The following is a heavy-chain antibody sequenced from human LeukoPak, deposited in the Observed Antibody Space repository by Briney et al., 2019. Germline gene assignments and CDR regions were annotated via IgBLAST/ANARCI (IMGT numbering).Heavy chain of an antibody. CDR1: GFSLSSYG. CDR2: ISSSSSYI. CDR3: ARPGAADL. J-gene: IGHJ6*04. Sequence: GGSLRLSCAASGFSLSSYGMNWVRQAPGKGLEWVSSISSSSSYIYYADSVKGRFTISRDNAKNSLYLQMNSLRAGDTAVYYCARPGAADLWGKGTTVTISS. D-gene: IGHD6-13*01. V-gene: IGHV3-21*01.